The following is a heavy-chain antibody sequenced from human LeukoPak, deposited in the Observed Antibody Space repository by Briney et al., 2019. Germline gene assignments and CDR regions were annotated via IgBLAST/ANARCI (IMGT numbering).Heavy chain of an antibody. Sequence: SVKVSCKASGGTFSRYAISWVRQAPGQGLEWMGGIIPIFGTANYAQKFQGRVTITTDESTSTAYMELSSLRSEDTAVYYCARLGGKAASPYDYWGQGTLVTVSS. CDR1: GGTFSRYA. CDR3: ARLGGKAASPYDY. J-gene: IGHJ4*02. CDR2: IIPIFGTA. D-gene: IGHD3-16*01. V-gene: IGHV1-69*05.